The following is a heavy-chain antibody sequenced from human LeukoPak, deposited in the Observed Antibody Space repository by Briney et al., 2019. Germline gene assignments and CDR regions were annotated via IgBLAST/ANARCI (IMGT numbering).Heavy chain of an antibody. Sequence: ASVKVSCKASGYTFTSYGISWVRQAPGQGLEWMGWISAYNGNTNYAQKLQGRVTMTTDTSTSTAYMELRSVRSDDTAVYYCAREGYYDSSGYLSSYFDYWGQGTLVTV. CDR2: ISAYNGNT. V-gene: IGHV1-18*01. CDR1: GYTFTSYG. J-gene: IGHJ4*02. CDR3: AREGYYDSSGYLSSYFDY. D-gene: IGHD3-22*01.